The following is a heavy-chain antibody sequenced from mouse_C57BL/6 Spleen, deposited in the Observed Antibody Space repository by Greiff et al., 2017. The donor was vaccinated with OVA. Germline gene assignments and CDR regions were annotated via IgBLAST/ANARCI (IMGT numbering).Heavy chain of an antibody. CDR1: GYTFTSYW. Sequence: QVQQKQPGAELVRPGSSVKLSCKASGYTFTSYWMHWVKQRPIQGLEWIGNIDPSDSETHYNQKFKDKATLTVDKSSSTAYMQLSSLTSEDSAVYYGARDYGSSYEALAYWGQGTTLTVSS. V-gene: IGHV1-52*01. J-gene: IGHJ2*01. CDR2: IDPSDSET. CDR3: ARDYGSSYEALAY. D-gene: IGHD1-1*01.